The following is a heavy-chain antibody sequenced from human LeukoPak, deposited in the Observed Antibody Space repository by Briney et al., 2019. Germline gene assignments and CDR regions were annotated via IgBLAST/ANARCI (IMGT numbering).Heavy chain of an antibody. J-gene: IGHJ4*02. D-gene: IGHD5-12*01. CDR1: GFTFSSYE. Sequence: SGRSLRLSCAASGFTFSSYEMNWVRQAPGKGLEWVSYISSSGSTIYYADSVKGRFTISRDNAKNSLYLQMNSLRAEDTAVYYCARGRKELRYSGYDGNDYWGRGTLVTVSS. CDR3: ARGRKELRYSGYDGNDY. CDR2: ISSSGSTI. V-gene: IGHV3-48*03.